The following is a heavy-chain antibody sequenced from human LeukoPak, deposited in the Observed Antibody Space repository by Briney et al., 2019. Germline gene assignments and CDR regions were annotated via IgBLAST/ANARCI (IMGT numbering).Heavy chain of an antibody. J-gene: IGHJ3*02. V-gene: IGHV3-73*01. CDR3: TRSYGVRAFDI. CDR2: IRSKSSSYAT. Sequence: GGSLKLSCAVSGFTFSGSAMHWVRQASGKGLEWVGRIRSKSSSYATAYAASVKGRITISRDDSKNTAYLQMNSLKTEDTAVYYCTRSYGVRAFDIWGQGTMVTVSS. D-gene: IGHD3-3*01. CDR1: GFTFSGSA.